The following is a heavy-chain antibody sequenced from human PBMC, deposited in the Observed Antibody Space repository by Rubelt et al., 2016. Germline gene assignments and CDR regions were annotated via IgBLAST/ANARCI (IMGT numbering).Heavy chain of an antibody. Sequence: EVQLVESGGGLVQPGGSLRLSCAASGFIFSDYYMDWVRQAAGKGLEWVGRAGNKVNSYTTDHAASVKGRFTISRDDSKNSLYLQMNSLKTEDTAVYYCARVNPTGTHYAVDVWGQGTTVTVSS. V-gene: IGHV3-72*01. CDR2: AGNKVNSYTT. D-gene: IGHD1-14*01. J-gene: IGHJ6*02. CDR1: GFIFSDYY. CDR3: ARVNPTGTHYAVDV.